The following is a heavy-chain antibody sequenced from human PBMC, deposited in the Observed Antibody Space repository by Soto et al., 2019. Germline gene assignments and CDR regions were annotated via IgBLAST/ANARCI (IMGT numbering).Heavy chain of an antibody. CDR2: ISYDGSNK. CDR1: GFTFSSYA. CDR3: AREEAMVRGVIFKY. Sequence: GGSLRLSCAASGFTFSSYAMHWVRQAPGKGLEWVAVISYDGSNKYYADYVKGRFTISRDNSKNTLYLQMNSLRAEDTAVYYCAREEAMVRGVIFKYWGQGTLVTVSS. J-gene: IGHJ4*02. V-gene: IGHV3-30-3*01. D-gene: IGHD3-10*01.